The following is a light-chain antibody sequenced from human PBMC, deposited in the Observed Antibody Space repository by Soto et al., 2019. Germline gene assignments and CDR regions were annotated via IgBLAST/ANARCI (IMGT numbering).Light chain of an antibody. CDR3: QQSYSTPRT. CDR1: QSISNY. J-gene: IGKJ1*01. CDR2: AAS. Sequence: DIQMTQSPSSLSASVGDRVTITCRASQSISNYLNWYQHKPGKAPNLLIYAASSLQSGVPSRCSGRGSGTDFTLTISSLQPQDFATYYCQQSYSTPRTFGQGTKVDIK. V-gene: IGKV1-39*01.